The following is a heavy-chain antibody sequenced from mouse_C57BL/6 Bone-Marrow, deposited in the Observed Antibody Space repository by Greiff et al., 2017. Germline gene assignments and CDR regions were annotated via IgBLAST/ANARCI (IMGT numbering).Heavy chain of an antibody. D-gene: IGHD1-1*01. CDR3: ASPTYYGSSAWFAY. CDR1: GYSFTDYN. V-gene: IGHV1-39*01. CDR2: INPNYGTT. J-gene: IGHJ3*01. Sequence: VQLQQSGPELVKPGASVKISCKASGYSFTDYNMNWVKQSNGKSLEWIGVINPNYGTTSYNQKFKGKATLTVDQSSSTAYMQLNSLTSEDSAVYYGASPTYYGSSAWFAYWGQGTLVTVSA.